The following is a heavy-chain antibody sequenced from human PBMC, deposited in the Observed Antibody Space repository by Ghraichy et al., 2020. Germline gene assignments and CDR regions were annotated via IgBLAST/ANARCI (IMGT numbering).Heavy chain of an antibody. J-gene: IGHJ6*02. CDR1: GGSFSGYY. CDR2: INHSGST. CDR3: ARALLLPYYYYYGMDV. Sequence: SETLSLTCAVYGGSFSGYYWSWIRQPPGKGLEWIGEINHSGSTNYNPSLKSRVTISVDTSKNQFSLKLSSVTAADTAVYYCARALLLPYYYYYGMDVWGQGTTVTVSS. V-gene: IGHV4-34*01. D-gene: IGHD2-15*01.